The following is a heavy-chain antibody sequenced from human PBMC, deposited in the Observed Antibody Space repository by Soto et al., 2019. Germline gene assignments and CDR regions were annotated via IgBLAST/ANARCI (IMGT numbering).Heavy chain of an antibody. D-gene: IGHD6-13*01. CDR2: IKQDGSEK. CDR1: GFTFSSYW. J-gene: IGHJ4*02. CDR3: ARNHGVSSSWSGY. V-gene: IGHV3-7*05. Sequence: GGSLRLSCAASGFTFSSYWMSWVRQAPGKGLEWVANIKQDGSEKYYVDSVKGRFTISRDNTKNSLYLQMNSLRGEDTAVYYCARNHGVSSSWSGYWGQGTLVTVSS.